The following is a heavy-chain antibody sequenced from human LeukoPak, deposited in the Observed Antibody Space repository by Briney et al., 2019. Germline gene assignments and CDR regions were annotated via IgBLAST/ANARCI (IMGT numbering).Heavy chain of an antibody. D-gene: IGHD2-2*01. V-gene: IGHV1-2*02. Sequence: PGPSVKVSCKVSGYTFTDYYIHWVREAPGQGLEWMGWMVPHSGGRNYAQNYQGRITMTRDTSISTAYMELSSLRSDDTAVYYCARNAYCDSTNCYAWFDPWGQGALVTVSS. CDR2: MVPHSGGR. CDR1: GYTFTDYY. CDR3: ARNAYCDSTNCYAWFDP. J-gene: IGHJ5*02.